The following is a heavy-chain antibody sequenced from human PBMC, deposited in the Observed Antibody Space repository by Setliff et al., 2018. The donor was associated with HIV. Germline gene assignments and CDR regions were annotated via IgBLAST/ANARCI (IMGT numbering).Heavy chain of an antibody. CDR1: GFTFSSYG. J-gene: IGHJ6*03. Sequence: GGSLRLSCAASGFTFSSYGIHWVRQAPGKGLEWVAFIRYDGSNKYYADSVKGRFTISRDNSKNTLYLQMNSLRAKDAAVYYCAKAFGYCSGGSCPVLMDVWGKGTTVTVSS. D-gene: IGHD2-15*01. V-gene: IGHV3-30*02. CDR3: AKAFGYCSGGSCPVLMDV. CDR2: IRYDGSNK.